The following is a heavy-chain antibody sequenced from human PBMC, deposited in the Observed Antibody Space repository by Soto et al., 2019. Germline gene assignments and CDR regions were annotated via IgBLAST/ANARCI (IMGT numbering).Heavy chain of an antibody. D-gene: IGHD3-3*01. CDR2: IHYSGST. Sequence: PSETLSLTCAVSGDSINSGHYHWGWIRQPPGKGLEWIATIHYSGSTHYNPSLRSRVTISVDTSKSQFSLTLSSVTAADTAVYYCARAEGFGVVTQFMDYWGQGTLVTVSS. J-gene: IGHJ4*02. CDR1: GDSINSGHYH. V-gene: IGHV4-39*01. CDR3: ARAEGFGVVTQFMDY.